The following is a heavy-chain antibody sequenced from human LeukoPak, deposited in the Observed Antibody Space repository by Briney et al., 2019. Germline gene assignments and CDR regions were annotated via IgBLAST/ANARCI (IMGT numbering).Heavy chain of an antibody. D-gene: IGHD6-6*01. Sequence: SETLSLTCAVYGGSFSGYYWSWIRQPPGKGLEWIGEINHSGSTNCNPSLKSRVTISVDTSKYQFSLKLSSVTAADTAVYYCARGLDGSSSGYWGQGTLVTVSS. CDR2: INHSGST. CDR3: ARGLDGSSSGY. CDR1: GGSFSGYY. J-gene: IGHJ4*02. V-gene: IGHV4-34*01.